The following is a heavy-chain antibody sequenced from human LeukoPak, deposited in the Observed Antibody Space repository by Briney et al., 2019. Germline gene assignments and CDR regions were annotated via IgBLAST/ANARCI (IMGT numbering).Heavy chain of an antibody. CDR3: AREEVVTAWNY. D-gene: IGHD2-21*02. CDR1: GESFSGYY. V-gene: IGHV4-34*01. CDR2: INHSGST. J-gene: IGHJ4*02. Sequence: SGTLSLTCAVYGESFSGYYWSWIRKPPGKGLEWIGEINHSGSTNYNPSLKSRVTISVDTSKNQFSLKLSSVTAADTAVYYCAREEVVTAWNYWGQGTLVTVSS.